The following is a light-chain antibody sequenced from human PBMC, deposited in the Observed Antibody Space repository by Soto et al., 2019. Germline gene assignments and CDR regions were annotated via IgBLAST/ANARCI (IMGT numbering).Light chain of an antibody. V-gene: IGKV3-20*01. CDR2: GAS. CDR1: QSVSSNY. CDR3: QLYGSSPPT. J-gene: IGKJ1*01. Sequence: EIVLTQSPDTLSLSPGERATLSCTASQSVSSNYLAWYQQKPGQGPRLLIYGASSRATGIPERFGGSGSGTDFTLTISRLEPEDFAVYYCQLYGSSPPTFGQGTKVESK.